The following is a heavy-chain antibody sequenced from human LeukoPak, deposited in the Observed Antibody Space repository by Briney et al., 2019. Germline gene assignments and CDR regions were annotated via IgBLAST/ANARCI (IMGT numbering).Heavy chain of an antibody. CDR1: GFTLSSYG. V-gene: IGHV3-30*02. J-gene: IGHJ3*02. CDR3: ADSSGTGGDAFDI. CDR2: IRYDGSNK. D-gene: IGHD3-22*01. Sequence: GGSLRLSCAASGFTLSSYGMHWVRQAPGKGLEWVAFIRYDGSNKYYADSVKGRFTISRDDSKNTLYLQMNSLRAEDTAVYYCADSSGTGGDAFDIWGQGTMVTVSS.